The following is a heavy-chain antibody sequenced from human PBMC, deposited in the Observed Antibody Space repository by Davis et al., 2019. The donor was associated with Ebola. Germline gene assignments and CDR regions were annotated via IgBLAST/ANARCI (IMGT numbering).Heavy chain of an antibody. J-gene: IGHJ4*02. CDR2: IVAYNGYT. V-gene: IGHV1-18*01. Sequence: ASVKVSCKASGYTFTSYGISWVRQAPGQGLEWMGWIVAYNGYTNYVQNFQGRVTMTIDPSASTAYMELRSLRSDDTAVYYCARVVDTWRVVDDYWGQGTLVTVSS. CDR1: GYTFTSYG. D-gene: IGHD2-15*01. CDR3: ARVVDTWRVVDDY.